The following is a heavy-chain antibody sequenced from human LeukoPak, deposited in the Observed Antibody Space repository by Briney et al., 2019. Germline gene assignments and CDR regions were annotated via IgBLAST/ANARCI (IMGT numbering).Heavy chain of an antibody. V-gene: IGHV3-48*01. CDR3: ARAKRNGFDI. CDR2: ISRSSSII. CDR1: GFTFDDYA. J-gene: IGHJ3*02. Sequence: GGSLRLSCAASGFTFDDYAMHWVRQAPGKGLEWVSYISRSSSIIYYADSVKGRFTISRDNAKNSLFLQMNSLRAEDTAVYYCARAKRNGFDIWGQGTMVTVSS.